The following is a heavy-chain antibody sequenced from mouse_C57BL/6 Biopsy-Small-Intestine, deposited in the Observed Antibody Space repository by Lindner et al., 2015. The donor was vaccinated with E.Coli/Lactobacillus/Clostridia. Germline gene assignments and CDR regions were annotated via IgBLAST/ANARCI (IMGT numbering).Heavy chain of an antibody. CDR3: ARGVDGSYDY. J-gene: IGHJ2*01. Sequence: VQLQESGGGLVKPGGSLKLSCAASGFTFSDYGMHWVRQAPEKGLEWVAYISSGSTTIYYADTVKGRFTISRDNAKNTLFLQVTSLRSEDTATYYCARGVDGSYDYWGQGTTLTVSS. D-gene: IGHD2-3*01. CDR2: ISSGSTTI. V-gene: IGHV5-17*01. CDR1: GFTFSDYG.